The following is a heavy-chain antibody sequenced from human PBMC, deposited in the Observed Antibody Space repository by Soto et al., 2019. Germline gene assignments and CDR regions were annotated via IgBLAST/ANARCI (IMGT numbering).Heavy chain of an antibody. D-gene: IGHD2-2*01. CDR2: IIPIFGTA. CDR3: ARAVPNCSSTSCYGEIYRNGENNWFDP. J-gene: IGHJ5*02. Sequence: ASVKVSCKASGGTFSSYAISWVRQAPGQGLEWMGGIIPIFGTANYAQKFQGRVTITADESTSTAYMELSSLRSEDTAVYYCARAVPNCSSTSCYGEIYRNGENNWFDPWGQGTLVTVSS. CDR1: GGTFSSYA. V-gene: IGHV1-69*13.